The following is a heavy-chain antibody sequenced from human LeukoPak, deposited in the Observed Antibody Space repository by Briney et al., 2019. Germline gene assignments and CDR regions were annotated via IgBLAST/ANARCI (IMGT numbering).Heavy chain of an antibody. Sequence: GGSLRLSCAASGFTFSSYAMSWVRQAPGKGLEWVSAISGSGGSTYYADSVKGRFTISRDNSKNTLYLQMNSLRAEDTAVYYCAKVANYDYVWGSYRYGLDYWGQGTLVTVSS. J-gene: IGHJ4*02. CDR1: GFTFSSYA. V-gene: IGHV3-23*01. D-gene: IGHD3-16*02. CDR3: AKVANYDYVWGSYRYGLDY. CDR2: ISGSGGST.